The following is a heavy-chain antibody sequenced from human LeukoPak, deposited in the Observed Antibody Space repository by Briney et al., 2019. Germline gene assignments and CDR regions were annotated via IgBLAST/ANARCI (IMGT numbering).Heavy chain of an antibody. CDR2: ISSSSSYI. CDR3: ARWQQLAGSDY. J-gene: IGHJ4*02. V-gene: IGHV3-21*01. Sequence: GGSLRLSCAASGFTVSSNYMSWVRRAPGKGLEWVSSISSSSSYIYYADSVKGRFTISRDNAKNSLYLQMNSLRAEDTAVYYCARWQQLAGSDYWGQGTLVTVSS. D-gene: IGHD6-13*01. CDR1: GFTVSSNY.